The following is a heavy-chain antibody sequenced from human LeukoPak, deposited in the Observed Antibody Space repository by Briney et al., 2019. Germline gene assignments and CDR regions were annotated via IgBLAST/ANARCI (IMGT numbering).Heavy chain of an antibody. Sequence: GGSLRLSCSASGFTFSDYYMSWIRQAPGKGLEWVSFVSGSDGNINYADSVKGRFTISRDNAKNSLYLQMNSLGAEDTAVYYCARANYGMDVWGQGTLVTVSS. CDR3: ARANYGMDV. J-gene: IGHJ6*02. V-gene: IGHV3-11*01. CDR2: VSGSDGNI. CDR1: GFTFSDYY.